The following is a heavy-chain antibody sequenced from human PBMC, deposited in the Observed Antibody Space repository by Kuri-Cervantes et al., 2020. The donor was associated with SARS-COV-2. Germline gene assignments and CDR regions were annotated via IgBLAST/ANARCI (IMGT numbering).Heavy chain of an antibody. Sequence: GESLKISCAASGFTFSNAWMNWVRQAPGKGLEWGSAISGSGGSTYYADSVKGRFTISRDNSKNTLYLQMNSLRAEDTAVYYCAREGGYSYGGTFDYWGQGTRVTGSS. V-gene: IGHV3-23*01. CDR1: GFTFSNAW. J-gene: IGHJ4*02. D-gene: IGHD5-18*01. CDR3: AREGGYSYGGTFDY. CDR2: ISGSGGST.